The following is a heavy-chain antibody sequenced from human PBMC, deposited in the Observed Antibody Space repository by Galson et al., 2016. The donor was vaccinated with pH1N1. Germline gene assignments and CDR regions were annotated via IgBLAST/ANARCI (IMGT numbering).Heavy chain of an antibody. V-gene: IGHV2-5*02. CDR1: GFSLSTSGVG. CDR3: ARNGNGDYVVYFDY. D-gene: IGHD4-17*01. J-gene: IGHJ4*02. Sequence: PALVKPTQTLTLTCTFSGFSLSTSGVGVGWIRQPPGKALEWLALIYWDDDKRYSPSLKSRLTITKDTSKNQVVLTMTNMDPVDTATYYCARNGNGDYVVYFDYWGQGTLATVSS. CDR2: IYWDDDK.